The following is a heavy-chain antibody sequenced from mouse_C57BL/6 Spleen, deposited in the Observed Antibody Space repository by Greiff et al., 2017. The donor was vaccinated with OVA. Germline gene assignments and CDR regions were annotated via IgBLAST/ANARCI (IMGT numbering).Heavy chain of an antibody. Sequence: VQLQQPGAELVRPGSSVKLSCKASGYTFTSYWMDWVKQRPGQGLEWIGNIYPSDSETHYNQKFKDKATLTVDKSSSTAYMQLSSLTSEDSAVYYCARGSGYGYYAMDYWGQGTSVTVSS. V-gene: IGHV1-61*01. D-gene: IGHD3-2*02. J-gene: IGHJ4*01. CDR2: IYPSDSET. CDR3: ARGSGYGYYAMDY. CDR1: GYTFTSYW.